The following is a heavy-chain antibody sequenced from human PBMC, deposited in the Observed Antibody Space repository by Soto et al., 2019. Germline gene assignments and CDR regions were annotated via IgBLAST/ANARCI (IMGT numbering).Heavy chain of an antibody. Sequence: QVQLQESGPGLVKPSQTLSLTCTVSGGSISSGGYYWSWIRQHPGKGLEWIGYIYYSGSTYYNPPLKXXVXIXXDTSKNQFSLKLSSVTAADTAVYYCARAYSLGTDYWGQGTLVTVSS. CDR1: GGSISSGGYY. CDR3: ARAYSLGTDY. CDR2: IYYSGST. V-gene: IGHV4-31*01. D-gene: IGHD1-1*01. J-gene: IGHJ4*02.